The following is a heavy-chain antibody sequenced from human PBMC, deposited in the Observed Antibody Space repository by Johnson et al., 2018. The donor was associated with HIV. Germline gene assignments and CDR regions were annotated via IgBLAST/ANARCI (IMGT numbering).Heavy chain of an antibody. D-gene: IGHD1-26*01. CDR3: AREFGPWWEPNAAFDI. J-gene: IGHJ3*02. CDR1: RFTFSSYA. Sequence: QVQLVESGGGVVQPGGSLRLSCAASRFTFSSYAMHWVRQAPGKGLEWVAVVSYDGSNKYYADSVKGRFTISRDNSKNTLYLQMNSLRAEDTAVYYCAREFGPWWEPNAAFDIWGQGTMVTVSS. V-gene: IGHV3-30*01. CDR2: VSYDGSNK.